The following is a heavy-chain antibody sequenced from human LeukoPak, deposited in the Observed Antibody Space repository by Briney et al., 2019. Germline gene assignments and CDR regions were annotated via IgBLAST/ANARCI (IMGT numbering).Heavy chain of an antibody. CDR2: IIPIFGTA. CDR1: GGAFSSYA. J-gene: IGHJ3*02. Sequence: ASVKVSCKASGGAFSSYAISWVRQAPGQGLEWMGGIIPIFGTANYAQKFQGRVTITTDESTSTAYMELSSLRSEDTAVYYCARDYYGSGKDVDAFDIRGQGTMVTVSS. D-gene: IGHD3-10*01. CDR3: ARDYYGSGKDVDAFDI. V-gene: IGHV1-69*05.